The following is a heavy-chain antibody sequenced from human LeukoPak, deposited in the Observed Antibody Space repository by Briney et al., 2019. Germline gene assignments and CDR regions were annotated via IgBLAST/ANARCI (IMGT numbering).Heavy chain of an antibody. CDR1: GFTFSSYS. J-gene: IGHJ4*02. Sequence: GGSLRLSCAASGFTFSSYSMNWVRQAPGKGLEWVSGISGSGGTTNYAESVKGRFTISRDNSKNTLYLQMSSLRAEDTAVYYCAKAGADRVLRHFDWSAWEWGQGTLVTVSS. CDR3: AKAGADRVLRHFDWSAWE. V-gene: IGHV3-23*01. D-gene: IGHD3-9*01. CDR2: ISGSGGTT.